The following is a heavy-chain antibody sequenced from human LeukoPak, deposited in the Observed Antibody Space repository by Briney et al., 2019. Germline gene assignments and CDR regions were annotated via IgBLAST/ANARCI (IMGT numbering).Heavy chain of an antibody. CDR1: GGSISSSNYY. CDR3: ARRGYDSSGYYYAY. J-gene: IGHJ4*02. D-gene: IGHD3-22*01. Sequence: SETLSLTCTVSGGSISSSNYYWGWIRQPPGKGLEWIGSIYYSGITYYNPSLKSRVTISVDTSKNQFSLKLSSVTAADTAVYYCARRGYDSSGYYYAYWGQGTLVTVSS. V-gene: IGHV4-39*01. CDR2: IYYSGIT.